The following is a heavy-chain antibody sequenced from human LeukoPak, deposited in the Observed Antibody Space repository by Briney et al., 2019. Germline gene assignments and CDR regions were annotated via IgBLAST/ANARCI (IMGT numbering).Heavy chain of an antibody. CDR2: IIPIFGTA. D-gene: IGHD3-3*01. V-gene: IGHV1-69*05. CDR3: ARHTIFGVVISGMDY. CDR1: GYTFTGYY. J-gene: IGHJ4*02. Sequence: GASVKVSCKASGYTFTGYYMHWVRRAPGQGLEWMGRIIPIFGTANYAQKFQGRVTITTDESTSTAYMELSSLRSEDTAVYYCARHTIFGVVISGMDYWGQGTLVTVSS.